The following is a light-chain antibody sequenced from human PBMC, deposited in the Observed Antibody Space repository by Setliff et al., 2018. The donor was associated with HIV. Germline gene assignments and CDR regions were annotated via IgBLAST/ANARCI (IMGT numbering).Light chain of an antibody. CDR1: SSDVGAYDY. CDR2: DVS. J-gene: IGLJ1*01. V-gene: IGLV2-14*03. Sequence: QSVLAQPASVSGSPGQSITISCTGTSSDVGAYDYVSWYQQHPGKAPKLIIYDVSHRPSGLSNRFSGSKSGNTASLTISGLQAEDEADYSCSSYTSNSPYVFGTGTKVTVL. CDR3: SSYTSNSPYV.